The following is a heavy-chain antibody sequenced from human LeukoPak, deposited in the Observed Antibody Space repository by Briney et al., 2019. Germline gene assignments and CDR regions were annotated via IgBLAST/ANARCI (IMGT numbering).Heavy chain of an antibody. D-gene: IGHD1-20*01. CDR3: AKPKDNSLYCFDY. CDR1: GYTFTGYY. CDR2: INPNSGGT. Sequence: ASVKVSCKASGYTFTGYYMHWVRQAPGQGLEWMGWINPNSGGTNYAQKFQGRVTMTRDTSISTAYMELSRLRSDDTAVYYCAKPKDNSLYCFDYWGQGTLVTVSS. J-gene: IGHJ4*02. V-gene: IGHV1-2*02.